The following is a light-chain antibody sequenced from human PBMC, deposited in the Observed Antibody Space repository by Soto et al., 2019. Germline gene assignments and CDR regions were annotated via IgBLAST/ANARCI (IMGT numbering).Light chain of an antibody. Sequence: DIQMTQSPSSLSASVGDRVTITCRASQSISNYLNWYQQKPGRAPKLLIYTASNLKSGVPSRFSGSGSGTDFTLTISSLQPEDFATYYCQQSYSSPRTFGQGTKVEI. J-gene: IGKJ1*01. V-gene: IGKV1-39*01. CDR3: QQSYSSPRT. CDR2: TAS. CDR1: QSISNY.